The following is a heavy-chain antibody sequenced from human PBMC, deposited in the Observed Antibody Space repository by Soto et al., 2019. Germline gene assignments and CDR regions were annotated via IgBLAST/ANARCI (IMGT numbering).Heavy chain of an antibody. Sequence: EVQLVESGGGLVKPGGSLRVSCTTSGFTFTNAWMSWVRQAPGKGLEWVGRIKSKTDGGTIDYAAPVKGRFTISREDSKHTMYLQMNAVQAEDTAVYYCTKTKGRLPPPTHDYWGQGTLVTVSS. D-gene: IGHD2-8*01. J-gene: IGHJ4*02. CDR1: GFTFTNAW. CDR2: IKSKTDGGTI. CDR3: TKTKGRLPPPTHDY. V-gene: IGHV3-15*01.